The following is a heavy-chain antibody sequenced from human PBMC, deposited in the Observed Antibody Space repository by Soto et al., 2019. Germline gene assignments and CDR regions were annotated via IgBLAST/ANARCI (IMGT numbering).Heavy chain of an antibody. J-gene: IGHJ5*02. CDR3: ARGHVLRYFDWLRSNWFDP. V-gene: IGHV4-34*01. CDR1: GGSFSGYY. CDR2: INHSGST. Sequence: LSLTCAVYGGSFSGYYWSWIRQPPGKGLEWIGEINHSGSTNYNPSLKSRVTISVDTSKNQFSLKLSSVTAADTAVYYCARGHVLRYFDWLRSNWFDPWGQGTLVTVSS. D-gene: IGHD3-9*01.